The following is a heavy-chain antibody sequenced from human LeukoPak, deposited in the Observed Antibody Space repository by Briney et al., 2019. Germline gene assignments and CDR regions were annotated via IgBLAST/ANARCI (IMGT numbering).Heavy chain of an antibody. J-gene: IGHJ4*02. CDR1: GGSFSGYY. D-gene: IGHD3-3*01. Sequence: SETLSLTCAVYGGSFSGYYWGWIRQPPGKGLEWIGEINHSGSTNYNPSLKSRVTISVDTSKNQFSLKLSSVTAADTAVYYCARGRPYYDFWSGYQTLFDYWGQGTLVTVSS. CDR3: ARGRPYYDFWSGYQTLFDY. CDR2: INHSGST. V-gene: IGHV4-34*01.